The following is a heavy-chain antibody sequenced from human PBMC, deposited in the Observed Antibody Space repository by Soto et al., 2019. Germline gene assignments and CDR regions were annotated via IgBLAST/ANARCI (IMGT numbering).Heavy chain of an antibody. V-gene: IGHV5-51*01. D-gene: IGHD4-17*01. J-gene: IGHJ6*01. Sequence: GESLKISCKGSGYSFTSYWIGWVRQMPGKGLEWMGIIYPDDSDTRYSPSFQGQVTISADKSISTAYLQWSSRKASDTAMYYCARVTTVVPPVDYYYYGMDVWGQGSTVTVSS. CDR1: GYSFTSYW. CDR3: ARVTTVVPPVDYYYYGMDV. CDR2: IYPDDSDT.